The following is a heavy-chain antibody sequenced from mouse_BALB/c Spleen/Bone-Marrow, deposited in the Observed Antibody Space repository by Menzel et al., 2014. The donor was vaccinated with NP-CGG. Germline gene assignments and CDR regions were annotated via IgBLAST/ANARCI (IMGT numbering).Heavy chain of an antibody. CDR1: GFSLTSYG. D-gene: IGHD1-1*01. Sequence: VKLQESGPGLVAPSQSLSITCTVSGFSLTSYGVHWVRQPPGKGLEWLGVIWAGGSTNYNSALMSRLTISKDNSKSQVFLKMNTLQTDATAMYYCARDYYGSLYAMDYWGQGTSVTVSS. CDR2: IWAGGST. V-gene: IGHV2-9*02. J-gene: IGHJ4*01. CDR3: ARDYYGSLYAMDY.